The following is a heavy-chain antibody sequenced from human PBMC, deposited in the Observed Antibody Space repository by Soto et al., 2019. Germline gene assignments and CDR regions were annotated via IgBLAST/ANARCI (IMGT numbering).Heavy chain of an antibody. Sequence: XGTLSLTCSVSGGSVSNKTYYWSWIRQPPGKRLEWIGYVYYSGTTNYNPSLKSRVTISVDLSKNQFSLRLSSVTTADTALYYCARTTAVPNTLRSRYFFDYWGQGTLVTVSS. V-gene: IGHV4-61*01. CDR2: VYYSGTT. CDR1: GGSVSNKTYY. D-gene: IGHD4-17*01. J-gene: IGHJ4*02. CDR3: ARTTAVPNTLRSRYFFDY.